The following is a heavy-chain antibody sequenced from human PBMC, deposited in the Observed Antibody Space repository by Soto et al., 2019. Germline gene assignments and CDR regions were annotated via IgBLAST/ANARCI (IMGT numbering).Heavy chain of an antibody. Sequence: EVQVLESGGVLVQPGGSLRLSCVAPGLIFSNYAMSWVRQAPGKGLEWVSGIRGSGGSPHYADSAKGRFTISRDNSKNTLFLQMNTLRAEDTAVYYCAREGDITAAFDYWGQGTLVTVSS. CDR2: IRGSGGSP. CDR3: AREGDITAAFDY. CDR1: GLIFSNYA. D-gene: IGHD6-13*01. V-gene: IGHV3-23*01. J-gene: IGHJ4*02.